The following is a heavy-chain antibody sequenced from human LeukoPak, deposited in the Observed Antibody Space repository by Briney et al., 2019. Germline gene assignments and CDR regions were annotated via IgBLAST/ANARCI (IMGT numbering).Heavy chain of an antibody. CDR2: ISSSSSTI. D-gene: IGHD2-2*01. Sequence: PGGSLRLSCAASGFTFSSYSMNWVRQAPGKGLEWVSYISSSSSTIYYADSVKGRFTISRDNAKNSLYLQMNSLRAEDTAVYYCARLVVPAAMAGYYYYYYMDVWGKGTTVTVSS. V-gene: IGHV3-48*01. CDR1: GFTFSSYS. J-gene: IGHJ6*03. CDR3: ARLVVPAAMAGYYYYYYMDV.